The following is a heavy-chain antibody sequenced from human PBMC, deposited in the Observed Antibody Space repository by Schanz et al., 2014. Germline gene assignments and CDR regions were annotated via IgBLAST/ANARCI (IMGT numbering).Heavy chain of an antibody. J-gene: IGHJ3*02. V-gene: IGHV3-48*01. CDR2: ISGSSRTI. D-gene: IGHD3-10*01. CDR1: GFTFSSYS. Sequence: EVQLLESGGGLVQPGGSLRLSCAASGFTFSSYSMNWVRQAPGKGLEWVSYISGSSRTIYYADSVKGRFTISRDNSKNTLYLQMNSRRAEDTAVDYCAEGRFGELSDFDIWGQGTMVTVSS. CDR3: AEGRFGELSDFDI.